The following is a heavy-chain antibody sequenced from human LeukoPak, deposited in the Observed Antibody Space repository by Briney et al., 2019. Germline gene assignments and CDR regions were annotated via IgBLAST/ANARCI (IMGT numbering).Heavy chain of an antibody. V-gene: IGHV1-69*01. CDR1: GGTFSSYA. J-gene: IGHJ6*03. D-gene: IGHD1-26*01. CDR2: IIPIFGTA. CDR3: ARVGRWELPPRTYYYMDV. Sequence: ASVKVSCKASGGTFSSYAISWVRQAPGQGLEWMGGIIPIFGTANYAQKFQGRVTITADESTSTAYMELSSLRSEDTAVYYCARVGRWELPPRTYYYMDVWGKGTTVTVSS.